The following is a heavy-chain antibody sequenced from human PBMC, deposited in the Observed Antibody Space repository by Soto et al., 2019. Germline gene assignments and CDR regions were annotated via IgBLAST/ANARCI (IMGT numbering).Heavy chain of an antibody. Sequence: GASVKVSCKASGYTFTSYAMHWVRQAPGQRLEGMGWINAGNGNTKYSQKFQGRVTITRDTSASTAYMELSSLRSEDTAVYYCARAVAGNPPFDYWGQGTLVTVSS. J-gene: IGHJ4*02. CDR3: ARAVAGNPPFDY. CDR1: GYTFTSYA. CDR2: INAGNGNT. V-gene: IGHV1-3*01. D-gene: IGHD6-19*01.